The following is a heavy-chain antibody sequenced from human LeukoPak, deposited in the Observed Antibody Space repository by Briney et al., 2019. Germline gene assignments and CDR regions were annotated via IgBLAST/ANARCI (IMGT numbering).Heavy chain of an antibody. CDR3: ARCIAAAAPYNWFDP. V-gene: IGHV4-39*07. CDR1: GDSINSRSYY. D-gene: IGHD6-13*01. J-gene: IGHJ5*02. Sequence: SETLSLTCAVSGDSINSRSYYWAWIRQPPGKGLEWIGSIYHSESTYYNPSLKSRVTISIDTSKNQFSLKLSSVTAADTAVYYCARCIAAAAPYNWFDPWGQGTLVTVSS. CDR2: IYHSEST.